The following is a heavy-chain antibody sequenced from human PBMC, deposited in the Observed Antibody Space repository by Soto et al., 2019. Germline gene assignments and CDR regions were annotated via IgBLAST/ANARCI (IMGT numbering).Heavy chain of an antibody. CDR3: ARVESGERHYYYYYGMDV. Sequence: SVKVSCKASGGTFSSYAISWVRQAPVQGLEWMGGIIPIFGTANYAQKFQGRVTITADESTSTAYMELSSLRSEDTAVYYCARVESGERHYYYYYGMDVWGQGTTVTVSS. J-gene: IGHJ6*02. V-gene: IGHV1-69*13. CDR2: IIPIFGTA. CDR1: GGTFSSYA.